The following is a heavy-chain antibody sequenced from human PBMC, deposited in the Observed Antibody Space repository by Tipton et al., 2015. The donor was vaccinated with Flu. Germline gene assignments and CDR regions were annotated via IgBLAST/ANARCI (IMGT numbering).Heavy chain of an antibody. CDR1: GFTVSNYG. D-gene: IGHD3-22*01. J-gene: IGHJ2*01. V-gene: IGHV3-33*01. CDR2: LWSDGSTK. CDR3: ARDADTSAVYWYFDL. Sequence: SLRLSCAASGFTVSNYGMHWVRQAPGKGLEWVAALWSDGSTKYYADSVKGRFTISRDNSKNTLYLQMSSLRADDTAVYSCARDADTSAVYWYFDLWGRGTLVTVSS.